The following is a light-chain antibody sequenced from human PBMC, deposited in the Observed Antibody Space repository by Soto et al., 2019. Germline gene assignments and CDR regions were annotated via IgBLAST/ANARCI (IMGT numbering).Light chain of an antibody. J-gene: IGKJ1*01. Sequence: EIMVTLSLAALSVTPGERATLSCTASHYVYSNVAWFQQRPGQAPRLLIYRASTRATGTPARFSGSGSGTEFTLTINSLQPDDFATYYCQQYRIYSGTFGQGTKVDI. CDR1: HYVYSN. CDR3: QQYRIYSGT. CDR2: RAS. V-gene: IGKV3-15*01.